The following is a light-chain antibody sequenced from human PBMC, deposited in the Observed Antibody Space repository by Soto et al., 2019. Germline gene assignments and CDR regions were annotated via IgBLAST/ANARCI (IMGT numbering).Light chain of an antibody. CDR1: QSVSSSY. CDR3: QQYGSSPIT. J-gene: IGKJ5*01. V-gene: IGKV3-20*01. CDR2: GAS. Sequence: EIALTQSPGTLSLSPGERATLCCRASQSVSSSYLAWYQQKPGQAPRLLIYGASTRATGIPVRFSGSGSVTDFTLTISRLEPEDFAVYYCQQYGSSPITFGQGTRLEIK.